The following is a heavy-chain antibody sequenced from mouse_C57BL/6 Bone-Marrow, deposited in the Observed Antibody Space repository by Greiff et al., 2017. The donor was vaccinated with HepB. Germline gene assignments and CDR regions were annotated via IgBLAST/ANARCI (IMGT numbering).Heavy chain of an antibody. J-gene: IGHJ2*01. CDR3: ARDAEGGFDY. Sequence: DVMLVDSGGGLVQSGRSLRLSCATSGFTFSDFYMEWVRQAPGKGLEWIAASRNKANDYTTEYSASVKGRFIVSRDTSQSILYLQMNALRAEDTAIYYCARDAEGGFDYWGQGTTLTVSS. CDR1: GFTFSDFY. CDR2: SRNKANDYTT. V-gene: IGHV7-1*01.